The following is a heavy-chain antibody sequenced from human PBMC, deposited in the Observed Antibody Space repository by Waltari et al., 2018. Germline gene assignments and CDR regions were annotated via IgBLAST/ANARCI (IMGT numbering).Heavy chain of an antibody. CDR3: AWGNLATGIDY. J-gene: IGHJ4*02. D-gene: IGHD5-12*01. CDR2: ISGSGGST. CDR1: GFTFSSYA. V-gene: IGHV3-23*01. Sequence: EVQLLESGGGLVQPGGSLRLSCAASGFTFSSYAMSWVRQAPGKGLGWVSAISGSGGSTYYADAVKGRFTISRDNSKNTLYLQMNSLRAEDTAVYYCAWGNLATGIDYWGQGTLVTVSS.